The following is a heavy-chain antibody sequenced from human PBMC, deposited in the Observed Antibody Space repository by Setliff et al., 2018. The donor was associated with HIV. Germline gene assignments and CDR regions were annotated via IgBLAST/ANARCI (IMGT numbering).Heavy chain of an antibody. CDR3: AKIYDSGSDHYYNMDV. Sequence: ASETLSLTCTVSGNSTTNSDYYWGWVRQPPGEGLEWIGSIYYSGDTFYNTSLKTRITISVDTSKNHLSLKVSSLTAADTAVYYCAKIYDSGSDHYYNMDVWGKGTTVTVS. CDR1: GNSTTNSDYY. D-gene: IGHD3-10*01. V-gene: IGHV4-39*07. J-gene: IGHJ6*03. CDR2: IYYSGDT.